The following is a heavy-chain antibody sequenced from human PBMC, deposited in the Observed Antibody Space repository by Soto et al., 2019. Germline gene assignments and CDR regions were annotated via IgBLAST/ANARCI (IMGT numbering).Heavy chain of an antibody. CDR3: ARDRGSSGYYYYGMDV. CDR1: GYTFTSYY. Sequence: ASVKVSCKASGYTFTSYYMHWVRQAPGQGLEWMGIINPSGGSTSYAQKFQDRVTMTRDTSTSTVYMELSSLRSEDTAVYYCARDRGSSGYYYYGMDVWGQGTTVTVYS. D-gene: IGHD3-22*01. J-gene: IGHJ6*02. V-gene: IGHV1-46*03. CDR2: INPSGGST.